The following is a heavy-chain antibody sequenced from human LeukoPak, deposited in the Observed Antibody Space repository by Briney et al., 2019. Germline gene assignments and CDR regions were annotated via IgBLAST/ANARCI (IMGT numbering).Heavy chain of an antibody. CDR2: ISSDGSKK. D-gene: IGHD3-3*01. CDR1: GFAFSNYA. V-gene: IGHV3-30-3*01. Sequence: PGGSLRLSCVASGFAFSNYAMHWVRQVPGKGLEWVTLISSDGSKKYYADSVKGRFTISRDNSKNTLYLQMNSLRAEDTAVYYCAKVGITIFGVVIRAFDYWGQGTLVTISS. J-gene: IGHJ4*02. CDR3: AKVGITIFGVVIRAFDY.